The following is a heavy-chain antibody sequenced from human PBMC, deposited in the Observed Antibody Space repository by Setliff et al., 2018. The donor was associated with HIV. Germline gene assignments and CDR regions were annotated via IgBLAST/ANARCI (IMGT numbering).Heavy chain of an antibody. D-gene: IGHD2-8*02. V-gene: IGHV3-48*01. CDR2: IISSSTTV. Sequence: HPGGSLRLSCAASVFSFSSYTMNWVRQAPGKGLEWVSYIISSSTTVYYADSVKGRFTISRDNAKNSLYLQMNSLRAEDTAVFYCARELCTGGYCYSDYWGQGTLVTVSS. CDR1: VFSFSSYT. J-gene: IGHJ4*02. CDR3: ARELCTGGYCYSDY.